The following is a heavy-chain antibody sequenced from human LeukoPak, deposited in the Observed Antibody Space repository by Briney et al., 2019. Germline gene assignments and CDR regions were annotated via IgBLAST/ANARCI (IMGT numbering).Heavy chain of an antibody. CDR1: GGSISSYY. Sequence: SETLSLTCTVSGGSISSYYWSWIRQPPGKGLEWIGEINHSGSTNYNPSLKSRVTISVDTSKNQFSLKLSSVTAADTAVYYCAREGPRFGEQGTLYYYYYYMDVWGKGTTVTISS. CDR3: AREGPRFGEQGTLYYYYYYMDV. J-gene: IGHJ6*03. CDR2: INHSGST. D-gene: IGHD3-10*01. V-gene: IGHV4-34*01.